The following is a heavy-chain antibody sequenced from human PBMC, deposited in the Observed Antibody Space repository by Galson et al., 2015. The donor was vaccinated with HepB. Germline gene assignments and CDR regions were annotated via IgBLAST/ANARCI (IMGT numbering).Heavy chain of an antibody. CDR3: AKARYSSGWDYFDY. CDR2: ISGSGGST. J-gene: IGHJ4*02. V-gene: IGHV3-23*01. D-gene: IGHD6-19*01. Sequence: SLRLSCAASGFTFSTYAMSWVRQAPGKGLEWVSVISGSGGSTYYADSVKGRFTISRDNSKNTLYLQMNSLRAEDTAVYYCAKARYSSGWDYFDYWGQGTLVTVSS. CDR1: GFTFSTYA.